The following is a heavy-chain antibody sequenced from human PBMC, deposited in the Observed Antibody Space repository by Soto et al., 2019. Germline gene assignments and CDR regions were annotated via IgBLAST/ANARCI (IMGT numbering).Heavy chain of an antibody. J-gene: IGHJ6*02. CDR3: ARDIGRFTVTPDYYYGMDV. Sequence: QVQLQESGPGLVKPSQTLSLTCTVSGGSISSGGYYWSWIRQHPGKGLEWIGHIYSSGSTYYNPSLKCRRTISVDTSKYKFSLKLGSVTAADPAVYYCARDIGRFTVTPDYYYGMDVWGQGTTVTVSS. CDR1: GGSISSGGYY. CDR2: IYSSGST. V-gene: IGHV4-31*03. D-gene: IGHD4-4*01.